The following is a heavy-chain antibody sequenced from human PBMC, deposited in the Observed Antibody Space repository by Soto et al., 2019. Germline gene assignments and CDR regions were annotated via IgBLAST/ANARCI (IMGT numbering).Heavy chain of an antibody. CDR3: AKDSGSSGWGDY. V-gene: IGHV3-23*01. D-gene: IGHD6-19*01. CDR1: GFTFSSYA. J-gene: IGHJ4*02. CDR2: ISGSGGST. Sequence: EVQLLESGGGLVQPGGSLRLSCAASGFTFSSYAMSWFRQAPGKGLEWVSAISGSGGSTYYADSVKGRFTISRDNSKNTLYLQMNSLRAEDTAVYYCAKDSGSSGWGDYWGQGTLVTVSS.